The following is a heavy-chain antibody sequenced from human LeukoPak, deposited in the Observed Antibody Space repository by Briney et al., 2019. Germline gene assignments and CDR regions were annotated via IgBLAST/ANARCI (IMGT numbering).Heavy chain of an antibody. D-gene: IGHD3-10*01. V-gene: IGHV4-39*01. CDR1: GDSISSSSYY. CDR2: IYYSGST. Sequence: PSETLSLTCTVSGDSISSSSYYWGWIRQPPGKGLEWIGSIYYSGSTYYNPSLKSRVTISVDTSKNQFSLKLTSVTAADTAVYYCARGKPSYGSGTFYRPLEPNYMDVWGKGTTVTVSS. CDR3: ARGKPSYGSGTFYRPLEPNYMDV. J-gene: IGHJ6*03.